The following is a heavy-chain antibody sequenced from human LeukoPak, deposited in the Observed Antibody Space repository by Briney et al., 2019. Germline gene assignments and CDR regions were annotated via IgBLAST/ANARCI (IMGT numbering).Heavy chain of an antibody. CDR2: IYHSGST. Sequence: SETLSLTCAVSGYSISSGYYWGWIRQHPGKGLEWIGSIYHSGSTYYNPSLKSRVTISVDTSKNQFSLKLSSVTAADTAVYYCARDHRYCSSTSCYRVSDYWGQGTLVTVSS. CDR3: ARDHRYCSSTSCYRVSDY. D-gene: IGHD2-2*02. V-gene: IGHV4-38-2*02. CDR1: GYSISSGYY. J-gene: IGHJ4*02.